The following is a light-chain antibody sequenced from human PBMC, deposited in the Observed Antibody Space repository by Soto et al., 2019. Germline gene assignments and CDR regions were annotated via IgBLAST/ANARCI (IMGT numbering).Light chain of an antibody. J-gene: IGLJ2*01. CDR3: SSYTSFSSVV. CDR1: SSDIGGYNY. V-gene: IGLV2-14*01. CDR2: EVS. Sequence: QSALTQPASVSGSPGQSITISCTGTSSDIGGYNYVSWYQQHPGKAPKLIIYEVSNRPSGVSNRFSGSKSGNTASLTISGLQAEDESDYYCSSYTSFSSVVFGGGTTLTVL.